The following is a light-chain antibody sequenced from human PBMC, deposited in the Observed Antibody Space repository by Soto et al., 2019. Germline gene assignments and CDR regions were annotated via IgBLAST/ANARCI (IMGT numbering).Light chain of an antibody. CDR2: KAS. Sequence: IHMTQSPSTLSGSXGDRVTISFRVSATFSSWLASYQQKPGXAPKLVXYKASTLKSGGPSRFSGSGSGTAFTPTISSLQPEDFATYYGQHYNSFSEAFGQGTKVEIK. J-gene: IGKJ1*01. V-gene: IGKV1-5*03. CDR1: ATFSSW. CDR3: QHYNSFSEA.